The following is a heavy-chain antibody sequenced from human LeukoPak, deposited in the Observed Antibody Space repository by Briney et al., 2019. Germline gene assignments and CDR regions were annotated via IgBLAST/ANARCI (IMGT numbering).Heavy chain of an antibody. Sequence: PSETLSRTCTVSGGSISSYYWSWIRQPPGKGLEWIGYIYYSGSTNYNPSLKSRVTISVNTSKNQFSLKLSSVTAADTAVYYCASLSYYNRDAFDIWGQGTMVTVSS. CDR2: IYYSGST. CDR3: ASLSYYNRDAFDI. V-gene: IGHV4-59*01. CDR1: GGSISSYY. J-gene: IGHJ3*02. D-gene: IGHD1-26*01.